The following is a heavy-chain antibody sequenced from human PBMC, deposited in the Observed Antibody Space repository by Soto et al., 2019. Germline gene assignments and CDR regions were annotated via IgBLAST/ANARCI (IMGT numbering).Heavy chain of an antibody. J-gene: IGHJ4*02. D-gene: IGHD3-10*01. Sequence: SETLSLTCTFSGYSISTDYWSWIRQPPGRGLEWIGYIYQSGSTTYNPSLKSRLTISLDRSKNEVSLKLTSVTAADTAVYYCTSDYTLRSYRFDYWGRGILVTVSS. V-gene: IGHV4-59*12. CDR2: IYQSGST. CDR3: TSDYTLRSYRFDY. CDR1: GYSISTDY.